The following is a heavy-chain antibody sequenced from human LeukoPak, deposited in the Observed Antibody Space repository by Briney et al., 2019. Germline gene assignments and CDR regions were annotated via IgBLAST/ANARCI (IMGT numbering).Heavy chain of an antibody. Sequence: QTGGSLRLSCTASGFTFSSYWMSWVRQAPGKGLEWVSGINWNGGSTGYADCVKGRFTISRDNAKNSLYLQMNSLRAEDTALYYCVGKPPRGYMDVWGKGTTVTVSS. J-gene: IGHJ6*03. D-gene: IGHD3-10*01. CDR2: INWNGGST. CDR1: GFTFSSYW. V-gene: IGHV3-20*04. CDR3: VGKPPRGYMDV.